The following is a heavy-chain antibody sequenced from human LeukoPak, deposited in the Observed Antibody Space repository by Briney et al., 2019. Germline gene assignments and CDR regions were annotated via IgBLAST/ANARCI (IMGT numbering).Heavy chain of an antibody. CDR2: IYYSGST. D-gene: IGHD3-16*01. Sequence: SETLSLTCTVSGGSISSSSYYWGWIRQPPGKGLEWIGGIYYSGSTYYNPSLKSRVTISVDTSKNQFSLKLSSVTAADTAVYYCARQYYPASNAGRWFDPWGQGTLVTVSS. CDR3: ARQYYPASNAGRWFDP. CDR1: GGSISSSSYY. V-gene: IGHV4-39*01. J-gene: IGHJ5*02.